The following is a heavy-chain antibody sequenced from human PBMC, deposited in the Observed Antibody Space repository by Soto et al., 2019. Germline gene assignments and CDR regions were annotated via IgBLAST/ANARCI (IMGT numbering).Heavy chain of an antibody. D-gene: IGHD3-10*01. CDR3: ARVRSGYGSGSPSNRLDP. CDR2: IDWDDDK. V-gene: IGHV2-70*01. J-gene: IGHJ5*02. CDR1: GFSLSTSGMC. Sequence: SGPTLVNPTQTLTLTCTFSGFSLSTSGMCVSWIRQPPGKALEWLALIDWDDDKYYSTSLKTRLTISKDTSKNQVVLTMTNMDPVDTATYYCARVRSGYGSGSPSNRLDPWGQGTLVTVSS.